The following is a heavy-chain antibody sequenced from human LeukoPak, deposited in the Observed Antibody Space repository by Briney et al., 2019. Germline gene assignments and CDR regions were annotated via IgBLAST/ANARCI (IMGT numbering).Heavy chain of an antibody. J-gene: IGHJ4*02. D-gene: IGHD3-22*01. CDR1: GGTFSSYA. CDR2: IIPIFGTA. Sequence: ASVKVSCKASGGTFSSYAISWVRQAPGQGLEWMGGIIPIFGTANYAQKFQGRVTITADEPTSTAYMELSSLRSEDTAVYYCAGYPSSSGYYDYWGQGTLVTVSS. CDR3: AGYPSSSGYYDY. V-gene: IGHV1-69*13.